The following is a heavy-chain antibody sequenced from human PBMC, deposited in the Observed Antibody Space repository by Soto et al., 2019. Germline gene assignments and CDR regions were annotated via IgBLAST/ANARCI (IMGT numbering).Heavy chain of an antibody. CDR2: INAGNGNT. CDR1: GYTFTSYA. D-gene: IGHD3-9*01. CDR3: ARFPYDILTGYPFDY. Sequence: ASVKVSCKASGYTFTSYAMHWVRQAPGQRLEWMGWINAGNGNTKYSQKFQGRVTITRDTSASTAYMELSSLRSEDTAVYYCARFPYDILTGYPFDYWGKGTLVTVAS. J-gene: IGHJ4*02. V-gene: IGHV1-3*01.